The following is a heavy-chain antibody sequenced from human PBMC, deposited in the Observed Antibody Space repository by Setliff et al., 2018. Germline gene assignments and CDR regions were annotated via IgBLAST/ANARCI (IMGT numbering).Heavy chain of an antibody. D-gene: IGHD6-19*01. CDR3: AREQWLDPPGYYYMDV. V-gene: IGHV4-61*01. J-gene: IGHJ6*03. CDR1: GGSVSSGSYF. CDR2: IYYSGST. Sequence: SETLSLTCTVSGGSVSSGSYFWSWIRQPPGKGLEWIGYIYYSGSTYYNPSLKSRVTISVDTSKNQFSLKLNSVTAADMAVYYCAREQWLDPPGYYYMDVWAKGTTVTVSS.